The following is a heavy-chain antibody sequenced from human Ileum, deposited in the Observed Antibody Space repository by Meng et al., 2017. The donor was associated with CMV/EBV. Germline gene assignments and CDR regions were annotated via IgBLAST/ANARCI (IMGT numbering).Heavy chain of an antibody. Sequence: GTLSLTCVVSSASISSDSWWSWVRQPPGKGLEWIGEISHSGYTNYNPSLKSRVTVSVDKSENQLSLKLTSVTAADTAVYYCARNFGYWGQGTLVTVSS. V-gene: IGHV4-4*02. CDR1: SASISSDSW. CDR3: ARNFGY. J-gene: IGHJ4*02. CDR2: ISHSGYT.